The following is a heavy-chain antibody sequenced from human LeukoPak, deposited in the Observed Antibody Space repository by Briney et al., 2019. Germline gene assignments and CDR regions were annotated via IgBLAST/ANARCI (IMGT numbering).Heavy chain of an antibody. CDR3: AKEGTYYGFDY. J-gene: IGHJ4*02. V-gene: IGHV3-23*01. D-gene: IGHD1-26*01. CDR1: GFTFSSYG. Sequence: GGSLRLSCAASGFTFSSYGLSWVRQAPGKGLEWVSGISGSGGTTYYADSVKGRFTISRDNSKNTLYLQMNSLRAEDTAVYYCAKEGTYYGFDYWGQGTLVTVSS. CDR2: ISGSGGTT.